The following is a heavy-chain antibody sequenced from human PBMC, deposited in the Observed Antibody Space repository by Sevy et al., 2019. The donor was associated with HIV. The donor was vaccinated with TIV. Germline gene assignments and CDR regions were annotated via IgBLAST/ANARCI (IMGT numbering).Heavy chain of an antibody. Sequence: GSLRLSCAASGFTFSNYAMSWVRQAPGKGLEWVSTISGSGGKTYYADSVKGRFTISRDNSKNTLYLQMNSLRADDTAVYYCSRGQSYSNYALFHSWGQGTPVTVSS. J-gene: IGHJ4*02. D-gene: IGHD4-4*01. V-gene: IGHV3-23*01. CDR3: SRGQSYSNYALFHS. CDR1: GFTFSNYA. CDR2: ISGSGGKT.